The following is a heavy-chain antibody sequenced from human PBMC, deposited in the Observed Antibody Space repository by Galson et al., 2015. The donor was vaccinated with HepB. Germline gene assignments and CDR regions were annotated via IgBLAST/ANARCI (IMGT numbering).Heavy chain of an antibody. D-gene: IGHD6-13*01. CDR1: GFTFSSYS. Sequence: SLRLSCAASGFTFSSYSMNWVRQAPGKGLEWVSSISSSSSYIYYADSVKGRFTISRDNAKNSLYLQMNSLRAEDTAVYYCARTTSGYSSSWYVSIFVPNFDYWGQGTLVTVSS. CDR2: ISSSSSYI. V-gene: IGHV3-21*01. CDR3: ARTTSGYSSSWYVSIFVPNFDY. J-gene: IGHJ4*02.